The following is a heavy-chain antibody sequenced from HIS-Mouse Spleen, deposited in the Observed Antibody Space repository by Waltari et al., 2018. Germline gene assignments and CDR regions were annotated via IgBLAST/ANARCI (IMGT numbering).Heavy chain of an antibody. D-gene: IGHD6-19*01. V-gene: IGHV3-30*18. J-gene: IGHJ4*02. CDR2: ISYDGSNK. CDR3: AKASSGWLDY. CDR1: GFTFSSYG. Sequence: QVQLVESGGGVVQPGRSLRLSCADSGFTFSSYGMHWVRQAPGKGLEWVAVISYDGSNKYYADSVKGRFTISRDNSKNTLYLQMNSLRAEDTAVYYCAKASSGWLDYWGQGTLVTVSS.